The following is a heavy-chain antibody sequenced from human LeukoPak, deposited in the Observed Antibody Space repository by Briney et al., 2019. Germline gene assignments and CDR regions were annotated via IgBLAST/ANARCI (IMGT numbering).Heavy chain of an antibody. CDR1: GFTFSSYA. V-gene: IGHV3-64D*09. J-gene: IGHJ4*02. CDR3: VICIATAGSFDY. Sequence: RGSLRLSCSASGFTFSSYAMHWVRQAPGKGLKYVSAISTNGGSTYYADSVKGRFTISRDNSKNTLYLQMSSLRVEDTAVYYCVICIATAGSFDYWGQGTLVTVSS. D-gene: IGHD6-13*01. CDR2: ISTNGGST.